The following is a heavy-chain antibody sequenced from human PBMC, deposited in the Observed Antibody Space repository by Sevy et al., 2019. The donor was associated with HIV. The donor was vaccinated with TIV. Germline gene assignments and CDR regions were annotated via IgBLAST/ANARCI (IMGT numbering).Heavy chain of an antibody. CDR1: GGSIRSYY. Sequence: SETLSLTCTVSGGSIRSYYWSWIRQPPGKGLEWIGYIYYSGSTNYNPSLKSRVTISLDTSKNQFSLKPSSVTAADTAVYYCARGPQPVLTFDIWGQGTMVTVSS. CDR2: IYYSGST. CDR3: ARGPQPVLTFDI. D-gene: IGHD6-13*01. V-gene: IGHV4-59*01. J-gene: IGHJ3*02.